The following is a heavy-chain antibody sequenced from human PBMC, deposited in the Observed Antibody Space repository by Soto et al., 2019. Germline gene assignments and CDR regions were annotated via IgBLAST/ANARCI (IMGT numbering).Heavy chain of an antibody. CDR2: INHSGST. V-gene: IGHV4-34*01. Sequence: SETLSLTCAVYGGSFSGYYWSWIRQPPGKGLEWIGEINHSGSTNYNPSLKSRVTISVDTSKNQFSLKLSSVTAADTAVYYCARVPRVRGVINSSYYYYGMDVWGQGTTVTVS. J-gene: IGHJ6*02. CDR1: GGSFSGYY. D-gene: IGHD3-10*01. CDR3: ARVPRVRGVINSSYYYYGMDV.